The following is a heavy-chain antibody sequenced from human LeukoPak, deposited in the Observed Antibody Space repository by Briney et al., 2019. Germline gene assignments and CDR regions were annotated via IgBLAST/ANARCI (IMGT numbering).Heavy chain of an antibody. CDR3: ARDNGGSYRGSSFDY. D-gene: IGHD1-26*01. Sequence: SGGSLRLSCAASGFAFDDCAMHWVRQAPGKGLEWVSGINWNGGSTGYADSVKGRFIISRDNAKNSLYLQMNSLRAEDTALYYCARDNGGSYRGSSFDYWGQGTLVTVSS. V-gene: IGHV3-20*04. J-gene: IGHJ4*02. CDR2: INWNGGST. CDR1: GFAFDDCA.